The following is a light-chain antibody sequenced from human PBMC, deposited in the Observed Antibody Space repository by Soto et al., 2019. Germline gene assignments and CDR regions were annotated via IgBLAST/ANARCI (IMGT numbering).Light chain of an antibody. CDR2: DAS. J-gene: IGKJ1*01. CDR1: QSVSSY. V-gene: IGKV3-11*01. CDR3: QQYNDWWT. Sequence: EAVLTQSPATLSLSPGERATLSCRASQSVSSYLAWYQQKPGQAPRLLIYDASNRATGIPARFSGSGSGTDFTLTISSLEPADFAVYYCQQYNDWWTFGQGTKVDIK.